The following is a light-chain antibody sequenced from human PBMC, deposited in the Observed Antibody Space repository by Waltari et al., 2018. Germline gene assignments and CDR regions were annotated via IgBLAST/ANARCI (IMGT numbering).Light chain of an antibody. J-gene: IGLJ3*02. CDR2: RNN. Sequence: QSVLTQPLSASGTPGQRVSISCSGSSSNIGSNYVYWYQHLPGTAPKLLIYRNNQRPSGVPERFSGSKSGTSASLAISGLRSEDEADYYCATWDDSLSGRVFGGGTKLTVL. V-gene: IGLV1-47*01. CDR1: SSNIGSNY. CDR3: ATWDDSLSGRV.